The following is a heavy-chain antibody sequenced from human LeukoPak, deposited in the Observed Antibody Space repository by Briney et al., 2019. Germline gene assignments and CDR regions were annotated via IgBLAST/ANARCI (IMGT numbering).Heavy chain of an antibody. CDR2: IYHSGST. CDR3: ARLGYDILTGYTVGYY. J-gene: IGHJ4*02. CDR1: GYSISSGYY. V-gene: IGHV4-38-2*01. D-gene: IGHD3-9*01. Sequence: SETLSLTCAVSGYSISSGYYWGWIRQPPGKGLEWIGSIYHSGSTYYNPSLKSRVTISVDTSKNQFTLKLSSVTAADTAVYYCARLGYDILTGYTVGYYWGQGTLVTVSS.